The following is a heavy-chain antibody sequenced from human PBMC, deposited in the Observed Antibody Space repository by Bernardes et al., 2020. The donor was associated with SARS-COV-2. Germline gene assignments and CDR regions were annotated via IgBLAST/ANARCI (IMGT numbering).Heavy chain of an antibody. CDR3: ARGGGDLDF. J-gene: IGHJ4*02. D-gene: IGHD3-16*01. Sequence: GGSLRLSCAASRFTFSDFWMGWVRQAPGKGLEWVANIGPDGYWKYYVDSVKGRFTISRDNAENSLYLHMNSLRVEDTAVYYCARGGGDLDFWGQGTLVAVSS. CDR2: IGPDGYWK. CDR1: RFTFSDFW. V-gene: IGHV3-7*01.